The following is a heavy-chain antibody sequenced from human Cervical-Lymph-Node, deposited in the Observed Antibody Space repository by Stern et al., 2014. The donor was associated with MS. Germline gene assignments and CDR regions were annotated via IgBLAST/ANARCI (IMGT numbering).Heavy chain of an antibody. J-gene: IGHJ4*02. CDR2: VKPDGSQT. CDR1: GFTFRNYW. CDR3: TRSDY. Sequence: EVQLVESGGGLVQPGGSLRLSCATSGFTFRNYWMNWIRRPPGKGLEWVANVKPDGSQTYYGDSVKGRFTISRDNAQNSLYLEMNSLRAEDTAVYYCTRSDYWGQGTLVTVSS. V-gene: IGHV3-7*01.